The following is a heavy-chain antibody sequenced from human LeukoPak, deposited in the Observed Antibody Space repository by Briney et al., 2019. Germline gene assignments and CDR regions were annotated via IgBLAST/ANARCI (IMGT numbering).Heavy chain of an antibody. CDR2: IYYSGST. CDR3: ARTPVYGSGSSFDY. V-gene: IGHV4-59*08. Sequence: PSETLSLTCTVSGVSISSYYWSWIRQPPRKGLEWIGYIYYSGSTNYNPSLKSRVTISVDTSKNQFSLKLSSVTAADTAVYYCARTPVYGSGSSFDYWGQGTLVTVSS. J-gene: IGHJ4*02. D-gene: IGHD3-10*01. CDR1: GVSISSYY.